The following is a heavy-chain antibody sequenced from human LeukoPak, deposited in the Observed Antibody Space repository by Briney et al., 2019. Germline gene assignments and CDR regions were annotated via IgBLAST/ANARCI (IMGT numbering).Heavy chain of an antibody. D-gene: IGHD5-18*01. CDR2: ISTSGGST. V-gene: IGHV3-23*01. CDR1: GFTFSSYA. Sequence: GGSLRLSCAASGFTFSSYAMSWVRQAPGKGLEWVSGISTSGGSTYYADSVKGRFTISRDDSKKTLYLQMNSLRAEDTALYYCAKDLDSAMIKGQGAFDIWGQGTMVTVSS. J-gene: IGHJ3*02. CDR3: AKDLDSAMIKGQGAFDI.